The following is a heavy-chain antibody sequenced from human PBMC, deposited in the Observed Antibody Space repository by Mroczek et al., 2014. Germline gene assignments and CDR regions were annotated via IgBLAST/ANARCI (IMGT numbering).Heavy chain of an antibody. Sequence: QVQLQQWGAGLLKPSETLSLTCAVYGGSFSGYYWSWIRQPPGKGLEWIGEINHSGSTNYNPSLKSRVTISVDTSKNQFSLKLSSVTAADTAVYYCARGPGKRGCSSTSCSYITYYYYYGMDVWGQGTTVTVSS. D-gene: IGHD2-2*01. V-gene: IGHV4-34*01. CDR2: INHSGST. CDR1: GGSFSGYY. CDR3: ARGPGKRGCSSTSCSYITYYYYYGMDV. J-gene: IGHJ6*02.